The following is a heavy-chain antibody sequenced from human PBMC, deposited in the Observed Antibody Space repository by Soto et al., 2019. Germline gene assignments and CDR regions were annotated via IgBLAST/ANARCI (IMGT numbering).Heavy chain of an antibody. CDR2: ISAYNGNT. CDR3: ARVWREGYCISTSCYILDY. CDR1: GYTFTRHD. Sequence: APGKVSCKASGYTFTRHDITFVRLAPGRRLEWMGWISAYNGNTNYAQKLQGRVTMTTDTSTSTAYMELRSLRSAADTAVYYCARVWREGYCISTSCYILDYWGQGTLVTVSS. V-gene: IGHV1-18*01. D-gene: IGHD2-2*02. J-gene: IGHJ4*02.